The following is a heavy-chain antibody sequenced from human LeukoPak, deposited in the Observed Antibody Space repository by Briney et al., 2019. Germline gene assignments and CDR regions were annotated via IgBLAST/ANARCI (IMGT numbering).Heavy chain of an antibody. CDR3: AKGTTGSYSSGWYGFPFDY. CDR1: GFTFSSYG. CDR2: ISGSGGST. V-gene: IGHV3-23*01. Sequence: GGSLRLSCAASGFTFSSYGLSWVRQAPGKGLEWVSGISGSGGSTNYADSVKGRFTISRDNSKNTVFLQMNSLRVEDTAIYYCAKGTTGSYSSGWYGFPFDYWGQGTLVTFSS. D-gene: IGHD6-19*01. J-gene: IGHJ4*02.